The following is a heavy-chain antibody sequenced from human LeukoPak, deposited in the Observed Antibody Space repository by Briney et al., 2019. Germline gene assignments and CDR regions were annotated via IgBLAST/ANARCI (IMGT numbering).Heavy chain of an antibody. CDR1: GFTFSSYW. Sequence: PGGSLRLSCAASGFTFSSYWMSWVRQAPGKGLEWVANIKQDGNEKYYVDSVKGRFTISRDNAKNSLYLQMNSLRAEDTAVYYCARAEVTMVRGVKNFDYWGQGTLVTVSS. CDR3: ARAEVTMVRGVKNFDY. J-gene: IGHJ4*02. D-gene: IGHD3-10*01. CDR2: IKQDGNEK. V-gene: IGHV3-7*01.